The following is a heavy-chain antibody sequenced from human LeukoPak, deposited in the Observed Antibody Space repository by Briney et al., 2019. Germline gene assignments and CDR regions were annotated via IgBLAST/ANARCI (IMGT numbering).Heavy chain of an antibody. CDR3: ARVMVMVAATVGPSDY. J-gene: IGHJ4*02. CDR2: ISGSSSTI. CDR1: GFTFSSYS. D-gene: IGHD2-15*01. V-gene: IGHV3-48*02. Sequence: GVSLRLSCASSGFTFSSYSINWVRQAPGKGLEWVSYISGSSSTIYYADSVKGRFTISRDNAKNSLYLQMNSLRDEDTAVYYCARVMVMVAATVGPSDYWGQGTLVTVSS.